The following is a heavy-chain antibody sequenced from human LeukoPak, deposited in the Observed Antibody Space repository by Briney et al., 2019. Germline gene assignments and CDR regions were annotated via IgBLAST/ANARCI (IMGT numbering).Heavy chain of an antibody. V-gene: IGHV1-2*06. J-gene: IGHJ3*02. D-gene: IGHD3-22*01. CDR2: INPNSGGT. CDR1: GYTFIGYY. CDR3: ARDRPPTYYYDSSGLGAFDI. Sequence: ASVKVSCKASGYTFIGYYIHWVRQAPGQGLEWMGRINPNSGGTNYAQKFQGRVTMTRDTSISTAYMELSRLRSDDTAVYYCARDRPPTYYYDSSGLGAFDIWGQGTMVTVSP.